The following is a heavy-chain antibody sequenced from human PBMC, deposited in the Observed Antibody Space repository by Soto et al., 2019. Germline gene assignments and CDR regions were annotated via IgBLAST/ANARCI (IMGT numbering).Heavy chain of an antibody. V-gene: IGHV4-30-4*01. CDR1: GGSISSGDYY. Sequence: QVQLQESGPGLVKPSQTLSLTCTVSGGSISSGDYYWSWIRQPPGKGLEWIGYIYYSGSTYYNPSLKSRVTKSVDTSKNQLSLKLSSVTAADTAVYYCARDLLGLTTVTTDWGQGTLVTVSS. CDR3: ARDLLGLTTVTTD. CDR2: IYYSGST. D-gene: IGHD4-17*01. J-gene: IGHJ4*02.